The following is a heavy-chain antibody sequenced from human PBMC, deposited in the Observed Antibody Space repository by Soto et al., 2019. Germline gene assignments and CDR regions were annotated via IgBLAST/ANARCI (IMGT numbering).Heavy chain of an antibody. J-gene: IGHJ6*02. V-gene: IGHV1-69*01. CDR1: GGTFSSYA. Sequence: QVQLVQSGAEVKKPGSSVKVSCKASGGTFSSYAISWVRQAPGRGLEWMGGFIPMFNRPHSARKFQGRVTITAHESTSTAYMDLSSLRSEDTAVYYCARGQFHHVSNYYYALDVWGQGTTVTVSS. CDR3: ARGQFHHVSNYYYALDV. CDR2: FIPMFNRP.